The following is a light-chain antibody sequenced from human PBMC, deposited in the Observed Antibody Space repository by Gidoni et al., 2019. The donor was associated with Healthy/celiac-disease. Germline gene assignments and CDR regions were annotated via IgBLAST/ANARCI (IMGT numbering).Light chain of an antibody. V-gene: IGKV1-5*03. CDR2: KAS. J-gene: IGKJ2*01. CDR3: QQYNSYSYT. CDR1: QSISSW. Sequence: TCRASQSISSWLAWYQQKPGKAPKILIYKASSLESGVPSRFSGSGSGTEFTLTISSLQPNDFATYYCQQYNSYSYTFGQGTKLEIK.